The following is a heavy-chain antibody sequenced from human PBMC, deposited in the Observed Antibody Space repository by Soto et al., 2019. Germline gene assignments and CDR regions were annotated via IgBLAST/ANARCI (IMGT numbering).Heavy chain of an antibody. CDR3: ARERNKYCSGGSCWPDTYDAFDI. CDR2: IIPIFGTA. Sequence: SVKVSCKASGGTFSSYAISWVRQAPGQGLEWMGGIIPIFGTANYAQKFQGRVTITADESTSTAYMELSSLRSEDTAVYYCARERNKYCSGGSCWPDTYDAFDIWGQGTMVTVSS. D-gene: IGHD2-15*01. V-gene: IGHV1-69*13. CDR1: GGTFSSYA. J-gene: IGHJ3*02.